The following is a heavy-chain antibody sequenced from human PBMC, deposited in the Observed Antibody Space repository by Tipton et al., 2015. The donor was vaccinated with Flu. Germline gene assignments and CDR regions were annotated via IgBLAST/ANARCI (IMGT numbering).Heavy chain of an antibody. V-gene: IGHV4-39*07. D-gene: IGHD3-10*01. J-gene: IGHJ6*02. CDR1: GGSISSSSYY. CDR2: IYYSGSP. Sequence: TLSLTCTVSGGSISSSSYYWGWIRQPPGKGLEWIGSIYYSGSPYYNPSLKSRVTISVDTSKNQFSLKLSSVTAADTAVYYCARRPGQPPHYDYYYGMDVWGQGTTVTVSS. CDR3: ARRPGQPPHYDYYYGMDV.